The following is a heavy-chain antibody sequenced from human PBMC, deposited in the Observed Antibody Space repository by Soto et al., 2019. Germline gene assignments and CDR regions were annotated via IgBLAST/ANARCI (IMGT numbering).Heavy chain of an antibody. CDR2: ISGSGGST. D-gene: IGHD3-3*01. V-gene: IGHV3-23*01. CDR1: GFTFSSYA. Sequence: GGSLRLSCAASGFTFSSYAMSWVRQAPGKGLEWVSAISGSGGSTYYADSVKGRFTISGDNSKNTLYLQMNSLRAEDTAVYYCARVPYYDFWSGPGSYYYYMDVWGKGTTVTVSS. CDR3: ARVPYYDFWSGPGSYYYYMDV. J-gene: IGHJ6*03.